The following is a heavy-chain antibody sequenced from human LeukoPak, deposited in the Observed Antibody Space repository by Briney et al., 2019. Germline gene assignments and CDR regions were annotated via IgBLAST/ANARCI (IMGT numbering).Heavy chain of an antibody. CDR3: ARDAGGYDFWSGHSTYYYYGMDV. Sequence: ASVKVSCEASGYTFTSYYMHWVRQAPGQGLEWMGIINPSGGSTSYAQKFQGRVTMTRDTSTSTVYMELSSLRSEDTAVYYCARDAGGYDFWSGHSTYYYYGMDVWGQGTTVTVSS. J-gene: IGHJ6*02. CDR1: GYTFTSYY. V-gene: IGHV1-46*01. D-gene: IGHD3-3*01. CDR2: INPSGGST.